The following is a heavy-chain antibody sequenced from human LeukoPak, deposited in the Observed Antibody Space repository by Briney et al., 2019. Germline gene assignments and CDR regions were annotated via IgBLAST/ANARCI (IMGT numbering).Heavy chain of an antibody. CDR1: GYTFIGFY. D-gene: IGHD4-17*01. J-gene: IGHJ3*02. CDR2: INPNSGGT. CDR3: ARRDYADAFDI. Sequence: GASVKVSCKASGYTFIGFYMYWVRQAPGQGLECMGWINPNSGGTNYAQRFQGRVTMTRDTSINTAHMELSRLGSDDTAIYYCARRDYADAFDIWGQGTMVTVSS. V-gene: IGHV1-2*02.